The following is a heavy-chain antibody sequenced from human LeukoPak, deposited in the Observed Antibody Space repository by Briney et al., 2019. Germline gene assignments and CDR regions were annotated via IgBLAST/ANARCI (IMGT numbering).Heavy chain of an antibody. CDR1: GFTFSSYG. CDR3: TRDAGLCVHDY. CDR2: FWYDGSKK. J-gene: IGHJ4*02. Sequence: GGSLRLSCAASGFTFSSYGMHWVRQGPGTGLEWVAVFWYDGSKKYYADSVKGRFTISRDISKKTLYLQMDSLRVEDTAVYYCTRDAGLCVHDYWGQGTLVTVSS. V-gene: IGHV3-33*01. D-gene: IGHD2-21*01.